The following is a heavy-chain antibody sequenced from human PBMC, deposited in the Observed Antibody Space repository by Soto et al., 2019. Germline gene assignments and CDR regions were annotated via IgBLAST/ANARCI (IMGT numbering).Heavy chain of an antibody. CDR1: GYTFTSYG. CDR2: ISAYNGNT. CDR3: ARHRIAVAGTDHDAFDI. V-gene: IGHV1-18*01. D-gene: IGHD6-19*01. Sequence: QVQLVQSGAEVKKPGASVKVSCKASGYTFTSYGISWVRQAPGQGLEWMGWISAYNGNTNYAQKLQGRVTMTTDTSTSTVYMELRSLRSDDTAVYYCARHRIAVAGTDHDAFDIWGQGTMVTVSS. J-gene: IGHJ3*02.